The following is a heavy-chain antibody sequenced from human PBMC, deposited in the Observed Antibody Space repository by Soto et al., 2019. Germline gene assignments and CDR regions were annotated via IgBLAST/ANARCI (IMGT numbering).Heavy chain of an antibody. CDR1: GFTFSSYA. CDR2: ISGSGGST. Sequence: PGGSLRLSCAASGFTFSSYAMSWVRQAPGKGLEWVSAISGSGGSTYYADSVKGRFTISRDNSKNTLYLQMNSLRAEDTAVYYCAKVGTSAAGTLRWFAPWGQGTLVTVPS. D-gene: IGHD6-13*01. V-gene: IGHV3-23*01. J-gene: IGHJ5*02. CDR3: AKVGTSAAGTLRWFAP.